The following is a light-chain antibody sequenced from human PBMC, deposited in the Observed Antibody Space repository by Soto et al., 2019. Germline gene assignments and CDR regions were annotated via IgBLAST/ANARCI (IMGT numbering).Light chain of an antibody. J-gene: IGLJ2*01. V-gene: IGLV2-8*01. Sequence: QSALTQPPSASGSPGQSVTISCTGTSCDIGAYNYVSWYQQHPGKAPKLMISEVSKPSSGVPDRSSGSKSGKTASLTVSGLQADEEADYYCSSYAGSNNVVFGGGTKLTVL. CDR1: SCDIGAYNY. CDR3: SSYAGSNNVV. CDR2: EVS.